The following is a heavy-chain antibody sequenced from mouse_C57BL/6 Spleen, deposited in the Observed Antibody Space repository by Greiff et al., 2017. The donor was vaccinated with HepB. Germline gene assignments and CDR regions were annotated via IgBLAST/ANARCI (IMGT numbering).Heavy chain of an antibody. V-gene: IGHV14-1*01. Sequence: VQLQQSGAELVRPGASVKLSCTASGFNIKDYYMHWVKQRTEQGLEWIGRIDPEDGDTEYAPKFQGKATMTADTSSNTAYLQLSSLTSEDTAVYYCWAYYSTFDYWGPGTTLTVSS. D-gene: IGHD2-5*01. CDR1: GFNIKDYY. CDR3: WAYYSTFDY. J-gene: IGHJ2*01. CDR2: IDPEDGDT.